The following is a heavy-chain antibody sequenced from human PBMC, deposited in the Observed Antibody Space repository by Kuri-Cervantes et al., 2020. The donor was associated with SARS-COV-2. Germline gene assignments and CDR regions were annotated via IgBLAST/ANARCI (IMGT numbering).Heavy chain of an antibody. Sequence: SVKVSCKASGCTFSSYSVNWVRQAPGQGLEWMGRIIPTFDTATYAQKFQGRVIFTADESSSTAYMEVNSLTSEDTAVYFCARSQGYCTANSCSWNWFDPWGQGTQVTVSS. CDR3: ARSQGYCTANSCSWNWFDP. CDR1: GCTFSSYS. J-gene: IGHJ5*02. D-gene: IGHD2-8*02. CDR2: IIPTFDTA. V-gene: IGHV1-69*13.